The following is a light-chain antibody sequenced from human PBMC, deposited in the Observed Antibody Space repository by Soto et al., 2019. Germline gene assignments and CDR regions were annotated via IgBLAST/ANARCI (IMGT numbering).Light chain of an antibody. CDR3: QQYISFLYT. CDR1: QSITHW. V-gene: IGKV1-5*03. Sequence: DIQMTQSPSTLSASVGDRVTITCRASQSITHWLAWYQLKPGKAPRLLIYKASTLESGVPSRFSGSGSGTEFTLTISSLQPDDFATYYCQQYISFLYTFGQGTKLEIK. J-gene: IGKJ2*01. CDR2: KAS.